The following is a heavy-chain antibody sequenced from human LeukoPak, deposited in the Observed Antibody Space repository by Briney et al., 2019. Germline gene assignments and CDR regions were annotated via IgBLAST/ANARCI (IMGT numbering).Heavy chain of an antibody. CDR1: GFTFSSYS. Sequence: GGSLRLSCAASGFTFSSYSMNWVRQAPGKGLVWVSSISSSSSYIYYADSVKGRFTISRDNAKNSLYLQMNSLRAEDTAVYYCARERGGKGTSDYWGEGTLVTVSS. J-gene: IGHJ4*02. D-gene: IGHD3-16*01. CDR3: ARERGGKGTSDY. CDR2: ISSSSSYI. V-gene: IGHV3-21*01.